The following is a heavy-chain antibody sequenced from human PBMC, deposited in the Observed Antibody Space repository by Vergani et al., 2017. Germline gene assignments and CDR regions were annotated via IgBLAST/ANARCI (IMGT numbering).Heavy chain of an antibody. Sequence: QLQLQESGPGLVKPSATPSLICSVSGASIRSSNYYWGWIRQPPGKGLEWIAMIYYSGSTYYNPSLKSRVTISVDTSKNQFSLKLSSVTAADTAVYFCARHSTVEWLVKLGWIDPWGQGILVTVSS. CDR2: IYYSGST. J-gene: IGHJ5*02. V-gene: IGHV4-39*01. CDR3: ARHSTVEWLVKLGWIDP. CDR1: GASIRSSNYY. D-gene: IGHD6-19*01.